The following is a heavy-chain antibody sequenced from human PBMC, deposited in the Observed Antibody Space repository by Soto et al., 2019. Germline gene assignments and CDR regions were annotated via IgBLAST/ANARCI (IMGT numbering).Heavy chain of an antibody. CDR3: ARVGVFWTQQGALYYYYMDV. V-gene: IGHV3-48*01. CDR2: ISSSSSTI. D-gene: IGHD3-3*01. CDR1: GFTFSSYS. J-gene: IGHJ6*03. Sequence: GGSLRLSCAASGFTFSSYSMNWVRQAPGKGLEWVSYISSSSSTIYYADSVKGRFTISRDNAKNSLYLQMNSLRAEDTAVYYCARVGVFWTQQGALYYYYMDVWGKGTTVTVSS.